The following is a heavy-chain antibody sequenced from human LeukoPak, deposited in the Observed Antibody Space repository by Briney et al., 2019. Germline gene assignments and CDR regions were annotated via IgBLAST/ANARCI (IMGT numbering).Heavy chain of an antibody. Sequence: GASVKVSCKASGYTFNNYYMHWVRQAPGQGLEWTGWINPKSGATNYAQKFQGRVTMTRDTSISTAYMELRRLTSDDTAVYYCAREGPTYNWKRDWFDPWGQGTLVTVSS. CDR3: AREGPTYNWKRDWFDP. V-gene: IGHV1-2*02. CDR2: INPKSGAT. CDR1: GYTFNNYY. D-gene: IGHD1-20*01. J-gene: IGHJ5*02.